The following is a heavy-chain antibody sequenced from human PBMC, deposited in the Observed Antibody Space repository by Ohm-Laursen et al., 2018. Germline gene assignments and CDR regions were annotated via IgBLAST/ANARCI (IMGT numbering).Heavy chain of an antibody. V-gene: IGHV3-13*04. CDR1: GYTFTDYD. D-gene: IGHD2-15*01. J-gene: IGHJ6*02. CDR3: VRDPSGWGLDV. CDR2: IGKSGDT. Sequence: GSLRLSCSASGYTFTDYDMHWVRQRTEKGLESIAQIGKSGDTYYAGSVKGRFSISRDNAKKSLYLQMDSLRAEDTAVYYRVRDPSGWGLDVWGQGTTVTVCS.